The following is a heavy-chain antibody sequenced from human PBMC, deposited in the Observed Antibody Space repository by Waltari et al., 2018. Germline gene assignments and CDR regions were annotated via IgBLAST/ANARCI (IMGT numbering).Heavy chain of an antibody. V-gene: IGHV1-69*04. CDR2: IIPILGIA. Sequence: QVQLVQSGAEVKKPGSSVKVSCKASGGTFSSYAISWVRQAPGQGLEWMGGIIPILGIANDAQKVQGRVTITADESTSTAYMELSSLRSEDTAVYYCARDRGYDILTIRGAFDIWGQGTMVTVSS. CDR3: ARDRGYDILTIRGAFDI. J-gene: IGHJ3*02. CDR1: GGTFSSYA. D-gene: IGHD3-9*01.